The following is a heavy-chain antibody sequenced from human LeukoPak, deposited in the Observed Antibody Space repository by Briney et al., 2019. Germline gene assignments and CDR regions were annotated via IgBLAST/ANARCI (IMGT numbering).Heavy chain of an antibody. CDR1: GGSFSGYY. CDR3: ARDIVVVPAAILPYYYYGMDV. CDR2: INHSGST. D-gene: IGHD2-2*02. J-gene: IGHJ6*02. Sequence: SETLSLTCAVYGGSFSGYYWSWIRQPPGKGLEWIGEINHSGSTNYNPSLKSRVTISVDTSKNQFSLKLSSVTAADTAVYYCARDIVVVPAAILPYYYYGMDVWGQGTTVTVSS. V-gene: IGHV4-34*01.